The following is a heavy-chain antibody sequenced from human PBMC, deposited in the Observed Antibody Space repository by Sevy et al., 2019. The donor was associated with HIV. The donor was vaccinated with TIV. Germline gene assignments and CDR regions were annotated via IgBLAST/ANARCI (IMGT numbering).Heavy chain of an antibody. J-gene: IGHJ1*01. Sequence: ASVKVSCKASGYTFTNYHITWVRQAPGQGLEWMGWITPNNGNTEYVQRLQGRVTMTTDTPTGTAYMELRNLKSDDTAVYYCARAPSGSQGPGQYFHHWGQGTLVTVSS. V-gene: IGHV1-18*01. CDR3: ARAPSGSQGPGQYFHH. D-gene: IGHD1-26*01. CDR1: GYTFTNYH. CDR2: ITPNNGNT.